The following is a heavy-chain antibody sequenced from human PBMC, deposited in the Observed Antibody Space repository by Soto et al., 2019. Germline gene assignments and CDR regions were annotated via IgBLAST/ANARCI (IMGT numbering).Heavy chain of an antibody. CDR3: AKWSYLDY. CDR2: ISGSDGKT. D-gene: IGHD3-3*01. V-gene: IGHV3-23*01. CDR1: GFSFASFA. Sequence: GGSLRLSCTTSGFSFASFAVTWVRQAPGKGLEWVATISGSDGKTYYADSVRGRFSISRDTSRNTLYLQMNSLRADDTAIYYCAKWSYLDYWGQGTRVTVSS. J-gene: IGHJ4*02.